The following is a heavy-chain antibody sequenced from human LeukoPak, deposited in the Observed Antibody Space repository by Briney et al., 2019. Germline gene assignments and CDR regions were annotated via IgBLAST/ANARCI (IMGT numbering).Heavy chain of an antibody. CDR1: GFTFSSYG. CDR2: ISYDGNNK. V-gene: IGHV3-30*18. Sequence: GGSLRLSCAASGFTFSSYGMHWVRQAPGKGPKWVAVISYDGNNKYYADSVKGRFTISRDNSRNTLYVQMNSLRAEDTAVYYCANFERTVAGPYNWFDPWGQGTLVTVSS. J-gene: IGHJ5*02. D-gene: IGHD6-19*01. CDR3: ANFERTVAGPYNWFDP.